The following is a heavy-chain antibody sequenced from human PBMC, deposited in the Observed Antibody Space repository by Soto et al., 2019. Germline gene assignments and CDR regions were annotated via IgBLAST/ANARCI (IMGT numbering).Heavy chain of an antibody. V-gene: IGHV4-34*01. CDR3: GVAGEDY. CDR1: GGSFSGYY. Sequence: QVQLQQWGAGLLKPSETLSLTCAVCGGSFSGYYWGWIRQPPEKGLEWIGEINHSGSTNYNPSLKSRVTISVDTSKNQFSLKLTSVTAADTAVYYCGVAGEDYWGQGTLVTVSS. J-gene: IGHJ4*02. CDR2: INHSGST. D-gene: IGHD6-19*01.